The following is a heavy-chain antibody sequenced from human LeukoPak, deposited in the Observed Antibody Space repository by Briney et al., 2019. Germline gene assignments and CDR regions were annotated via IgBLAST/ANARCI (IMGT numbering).Heavy chain of an antibody. D-gene: IGHD3-10*01. J-gene: IGHJ5*02. V-gene: IGHV5-51*01. CDR2: IYPDDSDI. CDR1: DYSFRSFW. CDR3: ALNYYGDWFDP. Sequence: GESLKISCKGSDYSFRSFWISWVRQMPGKGLELMGIIYPDDSDIKYSPSFQGQVTISADKSISTAYLQWSSLKASDTAMYYCALNYYGDWFDPWGQGTLVTVSS.